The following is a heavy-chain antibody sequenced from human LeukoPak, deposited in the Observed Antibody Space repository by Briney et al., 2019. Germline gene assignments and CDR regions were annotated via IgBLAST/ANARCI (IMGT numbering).Heavy chain of an antibody. CDR1: GYTFTGYY. Sequence: SGRVSCKASGYTFTGYYIHWVRQAPGQGLEWMGWINPFGGGTNYAQKFQGRVTMTRDTSISTAYMELGGLRYDDTAVYYCARVSSSGDYYDNWGQGTLVTVSS. J-gene: IGHJ4*02. CDR2: INPFGGGT. CDR3: ARVSSSGDYYDN. V-gene: IGHV1-2*02. D-gene: IGHD3-10*01.